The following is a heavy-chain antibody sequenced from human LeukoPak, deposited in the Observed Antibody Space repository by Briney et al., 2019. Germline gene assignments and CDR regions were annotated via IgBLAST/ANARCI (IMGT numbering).Heavy chain of an antibody. J-gene: IGHJ1*01. V-gene: IGHV1-2*02. CDR3: ASPNDSGYYYRYFHH. CDR1: GYTFTGFY. Sequence: ASVKVSRKTSGYTFTGFYMHWIRQAPGQGLEYMGWINPNTGGTQYAQKFQGRVTMTRDTSISTAYLELSGLRSDDTAVYYCASPNDSGYYYRYFHHWGQGTLVTVSS. CDR2: INPNTGGT. D-gene: IGHD3-22*01.